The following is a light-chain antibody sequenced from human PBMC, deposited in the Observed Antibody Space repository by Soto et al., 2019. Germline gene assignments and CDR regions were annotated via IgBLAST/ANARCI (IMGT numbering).Light chain of an antibody. Sequence: QSALTQPRSVSGSPGQSVTISFTGTSSDVGIYNYVSWYQHHPGKAPKLIIYDVIKRPSGVPDRFSGSKSVITASLTISGLQADDEADYYCCSYAATSTLVFGGGTKLTVL. V-gene: IGLV2-11*01. CDR3: CSYAATSTLV. J-gene: IGLJ3*02. CDR2: DVI. CDR1: SSDVGIYNY.